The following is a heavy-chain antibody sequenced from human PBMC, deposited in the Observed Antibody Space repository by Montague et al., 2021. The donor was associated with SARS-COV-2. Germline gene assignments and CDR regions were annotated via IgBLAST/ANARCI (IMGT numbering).Heavy chain of an antibody. CDR3: ARGSMVRGGKVYYGVDV. D-gene: IGHD3-10*01. V-gene: IGHV4-30-2*01. J-gene: IGHJ6*02. Sequence: TLSLTCAVSGCSISSGGYSWNLIRQPPGKVLELIGYIYHSVSTYYNPSLKSLVSLSLDSSKNQFSLNLTSVTAADTAVYYCARGSMVRGGKVYYGVDVWGQGTTVTVSS. CDR2: IYHSVST. CDR1: GCSISSGGYS.